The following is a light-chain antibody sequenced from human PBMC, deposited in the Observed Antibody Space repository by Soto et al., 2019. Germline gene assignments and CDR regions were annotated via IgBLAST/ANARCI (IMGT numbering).Light chain of an antibody. V-gene: IGLV1-40*01. CDR1: SSNIGTGYD. Sequence: QSVLTQPPSVSGAPGRRVTISCTRSSSNIGTGYDVHWYQHLPGTAPKLLIYANGNRPSGVPDRFSGSKSGTSASLAITGLQADDEADYYCQSYDSSLSASVFGTGTKVTV. J-gene: IGLJ1*01. CDR3: QSYDSSLSASV. CDR2: ANG.